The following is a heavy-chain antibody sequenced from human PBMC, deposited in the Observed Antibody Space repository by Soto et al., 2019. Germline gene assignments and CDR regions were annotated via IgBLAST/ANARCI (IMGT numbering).Heavy chain of an antibody. CDR2: IYYSGST. D-gene: IGHD2-2*01. J-gene: IGHJ5*02. CDR1: GGSISSGDYY. Sequence: QVQLQESGPGLVKPSQTLSLTCTVSGGSISSGDYYWSWIRQPPGKGLEWIGYIYYSGSTYYSPSLKSRVTISVDTSKNQFSLKLSSVTAADTAVYYCARGTGVPATAYGGDWFDPWGQGTLVTVSS. V-gene: IGHV4-30-4*01. CDR3: ARGTGVPATAYGGDWFDP.